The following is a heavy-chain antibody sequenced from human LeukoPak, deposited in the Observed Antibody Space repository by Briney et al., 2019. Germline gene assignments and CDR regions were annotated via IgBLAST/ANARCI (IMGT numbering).Heavy chain of an antibody. CDR1: GFTFSSYG. V-gene: IGHV3-33*01. CDR2: IWYDGSNK. D-gene: IGHD5-24*01. CDR3: ASRSRDGYNTNDY. Sequence: GRSLRLPCAASGFTFSSYGMHWVRQAPGKGLEWVAVIWYDGSNKYYADSVKGRFTISRDNSKNTLYLQMNSLRAEDTAVYYCASRSRDGYNTNDYWGQGTLVTVSS. J-gene: IGHJ4*02.